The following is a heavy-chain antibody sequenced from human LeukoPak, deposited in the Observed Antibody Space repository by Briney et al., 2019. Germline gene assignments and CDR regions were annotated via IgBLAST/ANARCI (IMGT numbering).Heavy chain of an antibody. Sequence: SETLSLTCTVSGGSISSSSYYWGWIRQPPGKGLEWIGSIYYSGSTYYNPSLKSRVTISVDTSKNQFSLKLSSVTAADTAVYYCASVYLDLRYFDWLFQNWFDPWGQGTLVTVSS. D-gene: IGHD3-9*01. CDR2: IYYSGST. J-gene: IGHJ5*02. CDR1: GGSISSSSYY. CDR3: ASVYLDLRYFDWLFQNWFDP. V-gene: IGHV4-39*07.